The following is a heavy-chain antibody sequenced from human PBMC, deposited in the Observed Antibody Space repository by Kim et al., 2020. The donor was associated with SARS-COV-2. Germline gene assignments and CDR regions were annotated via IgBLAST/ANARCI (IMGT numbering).Heavy chain of an antibody. D-gene: IGHD4-17*01. CDR2: FYYSGTT. V-gene: IGHV4-31*03. Sequence: SETLSLTCTVSGDSINNDAYYWSWIRQLPNKGLEWIAFFYYSGTTYYNPSLKSRITISVDTSKNQFSLKLNSATAADTGMYYCARDPTVIPLGGYFDYW. CDR3: ARDPTVIPLGGYFDY. CDR1: GDSINNDAYY. J-gene: IGHJ4*01.